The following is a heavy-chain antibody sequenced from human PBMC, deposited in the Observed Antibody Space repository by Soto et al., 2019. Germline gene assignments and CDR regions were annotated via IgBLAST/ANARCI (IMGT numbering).Heavy chain of an antibody. CDR1: GYIFSSYW. J-gene: IGHJ4*02. CDR3: GLCDRPRLDS. V-gene: IGHV5-51*01. CDR2: IYPGDCDT. D-gene: IGHD2-21*01. Sequence: GDSLKISCKASGYIFSSYWIGLVRQMPGKGLELMVVIYPGDCDTRYSPSFQGRITISADKSISTAYLHWSCLKASDTAIYFCGLCDRPRLDSWGQGTLVTVSS.